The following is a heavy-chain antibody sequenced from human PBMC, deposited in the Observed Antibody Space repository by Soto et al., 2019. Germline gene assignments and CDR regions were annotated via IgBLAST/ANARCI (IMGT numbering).Heavy chain of an antibody. Sequence: GGSLRLSCAASGFTFSSYAMSWVRQAPGKGLEWVSAISGSGGSTYYADSVKGRFTISRDNSKNTLYLQMNSLRAENTAVYYGTKDRAPGRSDAFDNWGQGTMVTVSS. CDR3: TKDRAPGRSDAFDN. CDR2: ISGSGGST. CDR1: GFTFSSYA. D-gene: IGHD3-10*01. J-gene: IGHJ3*02. V-gene: IGHV3-23*01.